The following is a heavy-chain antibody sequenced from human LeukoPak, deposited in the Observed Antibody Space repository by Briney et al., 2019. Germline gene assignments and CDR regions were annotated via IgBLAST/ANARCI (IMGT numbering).Heavy chain of an antibody. D-gene: IGHD3-22*01. CDR1: GFTFSDYY. V-gene: IGHV3-11*01. CDR2: ISSSGSTI. J-gene: IGHJ4*02. Sequence: GGSLRLSCAASGFTFSDYYMSWIRQAPGKGLEWVSYISSSGSTIYYADSVKGRFTISRDNAKNSLYLQMNSLRAEDTAVYYCAREAPRYYDSSGYHGWGQGTLVTVSS. CDR3: AREAPRYYDSSGYHG.